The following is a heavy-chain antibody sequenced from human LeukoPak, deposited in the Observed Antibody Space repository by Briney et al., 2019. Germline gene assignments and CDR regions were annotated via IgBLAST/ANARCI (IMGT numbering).Heavy chain of an antibody. CDR2: IYSGGST. J-gene: IGHJ3*02. CDR1: GFTVSSNY. V-gene: IGHV3-53*01. CDR3: ARTSTVTNDAFDI. D-gene: IGHD4-17*01. Sequence: GGSLRLSCAASGFTVSSNYMSWVRQAPGKGLEWVSVIYSGGSTYYADSVKGRFTISRDNSKNTLYLQMNGLRAEDTAVYYCARTSTVTNDAFDIWGQVTMVTVSS.